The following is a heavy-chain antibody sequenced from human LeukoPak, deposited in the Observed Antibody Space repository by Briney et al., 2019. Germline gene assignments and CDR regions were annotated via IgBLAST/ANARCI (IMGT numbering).Heavy chain of an antibody. V-gene: IGHV3-33*03. J-gene: IGHJ6*03. D-gene: IGHD1-14*01. CDR3: AKEGEPFRGYLDA. CDR1: GFTFSRVG. CDR2: IHNDGTMG. Sequence: SGTSLRLSCVGSGFTFSRVGMQWVRQAPGKGLEWVAVIHNDGTMGQYADTVQGRFNISKDNSQDTLYLQMNSLRDDDTAVYYCAKEGEPFRGYLDAWGKGTTVIVSS.